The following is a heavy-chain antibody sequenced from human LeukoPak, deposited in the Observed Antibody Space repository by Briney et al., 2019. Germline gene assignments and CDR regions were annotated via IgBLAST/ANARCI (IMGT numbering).Heavy chain of an antibody. D-gene: IGHD6-13*01. V-gene: IGHV3-9*01. CDR3: AKVSQAAAGRGFFDY. CDR2: SSWNSGSI. Sequence: SLRLSCAASRFTYDDYDIHWVRQAPGKGLEWVSGSSWNSGSIGYADSVKGRFTISRDNANNSLYLQMNSLRAEDTALYYCAKVSQAAAGRGFFDYWGQGTLVTVSS. J-gene: IGHJ4*02. CDR1: RFTYDDYD.